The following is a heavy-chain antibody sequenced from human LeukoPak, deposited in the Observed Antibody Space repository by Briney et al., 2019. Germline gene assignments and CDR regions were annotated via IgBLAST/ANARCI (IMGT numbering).Heavy chain of an antibody. J-gene: IGHJ5*02. CDR1: GGSFSGYY. Sequence: SETLSLTCAVYGGSFSGYYWSWIRQPPGKGLEWIGEINHSGSTNYNPSLKSRVTISVDTSKNQFSLQLSSVTAADTAVYYCARGHQYYDFWSGYKAWFDPWGQGTLVTVSS. CDR2: INHSGST. CDR3: ARGHQYYDFWSGYKAWFDP. D-gene: IGHD3-3*01. V-gene: IGHV4-34*01.